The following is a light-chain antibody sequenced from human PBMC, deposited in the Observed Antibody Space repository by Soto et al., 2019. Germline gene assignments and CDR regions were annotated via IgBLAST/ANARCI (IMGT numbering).Light chain of an antibody. CDR2: GAS. CDR3: QQYGSLYT. J-gene: IGKJ2*01. V-gene: IGKV3-20*01. CDR1: QSVSSSY. Sequence: EIVLTQSPGTLSLSPGERATLSCRASQSVSSSYLAWYQQKPGQAPRLPSYGASSRATGIPDRFSGSGSGTNFASTNRRPEPGDFAVYYCQQYGSLYTFGQGTKLEIK.